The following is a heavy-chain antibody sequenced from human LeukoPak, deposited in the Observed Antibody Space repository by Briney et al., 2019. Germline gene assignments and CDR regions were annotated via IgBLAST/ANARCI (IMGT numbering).Heavy chain of an antibody. CDR3: ANFMAAADPVYYYYGMDV. V-gene: IGHV3-23*01. D-gene: IGHD6-13*01. CDR1: GFTFSSXX. CDR2: ISGSGGST. J-gene: IGHJ6*02. Sequence: AXAGFTFSSXXXXXVSXXPGXXXXXXXAISGSGGSTYYADSVKGRFTISRDNSKNTLYLQMNSLRAEDTAVYYCANFMAAADPVYYYYGMDVWGQGTTVTVSS.